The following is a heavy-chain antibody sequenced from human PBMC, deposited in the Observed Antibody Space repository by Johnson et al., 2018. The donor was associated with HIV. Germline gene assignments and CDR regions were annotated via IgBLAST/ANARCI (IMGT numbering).Heavy chain of an antibody. CDR2: ISYDGSNK. J-gene: IGHJ3*01. CDR1: GFTVSTYA. V-gene: IGHV3-30*04. Sequence: QVQLVESGGGLIQPGGSLRLSCAASGFTVSTYALHWVRQAPGKGLEWVAVISYDGSNKYYTDSVKGRFTISRDNSKNTLYLQMNSLRAEDTAVYYCAKDLGIVGAVHRTFDVWGQGTMVTVSS. CDR3: AKDLGIVGAVHRTFDV. D-gene: IGHD1-26*01.